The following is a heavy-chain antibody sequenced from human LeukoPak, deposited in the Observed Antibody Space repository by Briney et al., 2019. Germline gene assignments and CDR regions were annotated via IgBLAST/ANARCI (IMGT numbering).Heavy chain of an antibody. Sequence: GGTLRLSCAASGFTFSSYWMHWVRQAPGKGLVWVSRINSDGSSTNYADSVKGRFTISRDNAKNTVYLQMNSLRVEDTAVYYCARAALAVDGYNLGTWGQGTLVTVSS. CDR3: ARAALAVDGYNLGT. D-gene: IGHD5-24*01. CDR2: INSDGSST. V-gene: IGHV3-74*01. J-gene: IGHJ5*02. CDR1: GFTFSSYW.